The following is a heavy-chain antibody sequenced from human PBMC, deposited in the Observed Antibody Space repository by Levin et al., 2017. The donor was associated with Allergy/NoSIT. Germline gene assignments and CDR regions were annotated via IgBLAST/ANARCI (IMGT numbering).Heavy chain of an antibody. V-gene: IGHV1-18*01. D-gene: IGHD7-27*01. CDR2: ISAYNAYT. Sequence: GESLKISCKASGYSFTSYGLSWVRQAPGQGLEWMGWISAYNAYTKYAQNLQDRVTMTTDTSTSTAYMELRSLRSDDTAVYYCARDNRGTGPFDYWGQGTLVTVSS. CDR1: GYSFTSYG. CDR3: ARDNRGTGPFDY. J-gene: IGHJ4*02.